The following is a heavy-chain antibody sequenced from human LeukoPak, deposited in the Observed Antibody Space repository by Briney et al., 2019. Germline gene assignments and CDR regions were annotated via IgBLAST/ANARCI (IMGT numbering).Heavy chain of an antibody. J-gene: IGHJ3*02. V-gene: IGHV1-2*06. Sequence: VASVKVSCKASGYTFTNYYIHWVRQAPGQGHEWMGRINPNTGGTNYVQKFQGRVTMTRDTSISTAYMELSRLRSDDTAIYFCATNIQENAFDIWGQGTMVTVSS. CDR2: INPNTGGT. CDR3: ATNIQENAFDI. D-gene: IGHD2-8*01. CDR1: GYTFTNYY.